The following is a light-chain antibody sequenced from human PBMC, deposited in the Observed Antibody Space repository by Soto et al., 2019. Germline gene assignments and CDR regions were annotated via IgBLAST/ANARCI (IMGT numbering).Light chain of an antibody. CDR3: EQYASSLT. Sequence: EIVWTQSPGSLSLSLGERATLSCRASQSVDSAFFAWYQQKPGQPPRLLMYGASRRATGIPERFSGSGSGTDFTLTISRLEPEDFAVYYCEQYASSLTFGQGTKVEI. J-gene: IGKJ1*01. CDR2: GAS. V-gene: IGKV3-20*01. CDR1: QSVDSAF.